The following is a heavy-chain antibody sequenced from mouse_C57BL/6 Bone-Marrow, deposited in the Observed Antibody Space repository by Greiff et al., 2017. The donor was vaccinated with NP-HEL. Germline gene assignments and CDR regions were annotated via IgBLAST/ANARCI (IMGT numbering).Heavy chain of an antibody. CDR3: ARIYDGYYGWFAY. Sequence: QVQLQQSGPELVKPGASVKISCKASGYAFSSSWMNWVKQRPGKGLEWIGRIYPGDGDTNYNGKFKGKATLTADKSSSTAYMQLSSLTSEDSAVYFCARIYDGYYGWFAYWGQGTLVTVSA. V-gene: IGHV1-82*01. CDR1: GYAFSSSW. D-gene: IGHD2-3*01. J-gene: IGHJ3*01. CDR2: IYPGDGDT.